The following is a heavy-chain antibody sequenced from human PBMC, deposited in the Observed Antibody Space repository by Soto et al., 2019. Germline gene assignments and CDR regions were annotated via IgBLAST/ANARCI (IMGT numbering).Heavy chain of an antibody. Sequence: PGGSLRLSFAASGFTFSSCAMTWVRQAPGKGLEWVSSSYCSGGTTYYANSVKVRFTISIDNSNNTLYLQMNSLRAEDTAVYYCANVWPWLVPYXWGQGTLVTVSX. J-gene: IGHJ4*02. D-gene: IGHD6-19*01. V-gene: IGHV3-23*05. CDR1: GFTFSSCA. CDR3: ANVWPWLVPYX. CDR2: SYCSGGTT.